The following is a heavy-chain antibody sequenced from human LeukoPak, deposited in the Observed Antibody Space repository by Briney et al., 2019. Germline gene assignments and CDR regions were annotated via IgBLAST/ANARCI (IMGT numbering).Heavy chain of an antibody. CDR3: AGGFDY. CDR1: GGSINSGVYY. Sequence: KPSETLPLTCTVSGGSINSGVYYWGWIRQPPGKGLEWIGSVFYGGSTYHNPSLKSRVTISLDTSKNQFSLKLSSVTAADTAIYYCAGGFDYWGRGTLVTVSS. V-gene: IGHV4-39*01. CDR2: VFYGGST. J-gene: IGHJ4*02.